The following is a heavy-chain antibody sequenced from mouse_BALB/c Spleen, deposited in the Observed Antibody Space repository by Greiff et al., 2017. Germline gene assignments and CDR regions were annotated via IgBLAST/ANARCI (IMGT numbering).Heavy chain of an antibody. CDR3: ARDGSSPYYAMDY. V-gene: IGHV5-6-5*01. CDR2: ISSGGST. J-gene: IGHJ4*01. D-gene: IGHD1-1*01. CDR1: GFTFSSYA. Sequence: EVMLVESGGGLVKPGGSLKLSCAASGFTFSSYAMSWVRQTPEKRLEWVASISSGGSTYYPDSVKGRFTISRDNARNILYLQMSSLRSEDTAMYYCARDGSSPYYAMDYWGQGTSVTVSS.